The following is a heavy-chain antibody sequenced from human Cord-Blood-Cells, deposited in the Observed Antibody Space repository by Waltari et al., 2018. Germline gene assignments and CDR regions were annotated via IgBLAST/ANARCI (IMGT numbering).Heavy chain of an antibody. CDR2: IIPIFGTA. D-gene: IGHD5-12*01. J-gene: IGHJ6*02. Sequence: QVQLVQSGAEVKQCAASVKVSCKASVVTFSSYAISWVRQAAGQALEWMGGIIPIFGTANYAQKFQGRVTITADESTSTAYMELSSLRSEDTAVYYCARGGAYSGYDYYYYGMDVWGQGTTVTVSS. V-gene: IGHV1-69*01. CDR1: VVTFSSYA. CDR3: ARGGAYSGYDYYYYGMDV.